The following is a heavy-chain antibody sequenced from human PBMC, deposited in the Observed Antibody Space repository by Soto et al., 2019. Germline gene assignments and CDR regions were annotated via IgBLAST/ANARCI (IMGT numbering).Heavy chain of an antibody. J-gene: IGHJ4*01. CDR2: IFHGGTT. CDR3: ARVHVMVVAGSTFDY. CDR1: GDSIISIYH. Sequence: SETLSLTCTVSGDSIISIYHWAWIRQPPGRSLEWIASIFHGGTTFYNPSLKSRITISVDTSNNQFSLKLTSVTAADTAVYYCARVHVMVVAGSTFDYWGHGTLVTVSS. V-gene: IGHV4-38-2*02. D-gene: IGHD6-19*01.